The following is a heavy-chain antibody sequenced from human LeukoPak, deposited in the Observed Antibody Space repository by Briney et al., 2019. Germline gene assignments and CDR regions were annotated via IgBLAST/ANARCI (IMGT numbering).Heavy chain of an antibody. CDR2: IYYSGST. CDR1: GGSISSSSYY. V-gene: IGHV4-39*01. CDR3: ARQLPRLEYVWGSYRSPHAFDI. Sequence: SETLSLTCTVSGGSISSSSYYWGWIRQPPGKGLEWIGSIYYSGSTYYNPSLKSRVTISVDTSKNQFSLKLSSVTAADTAVYYCARQLPRLEYVWGSYRSPHAFDIWGQGTMVTVSS. J-gene: IGHJ3*02. D-gene: IGHD3-16*02.